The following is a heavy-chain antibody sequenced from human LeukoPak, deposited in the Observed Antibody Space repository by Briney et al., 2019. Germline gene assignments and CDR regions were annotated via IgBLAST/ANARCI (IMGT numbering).Heavy chain of an antibody. D-gene: IGHD3-16*01. CDR3: ARMARGVYYYGMDV. V-gene: IGHV3-53*01. J-gene: IGHJ6*02. CDR1: GFTVSSNY. CDR2: IYSGGST. Sequence: HPGGSLRLSCAASGFTVSSNYMSWVRQAPGKGLEWVSVIYSGGSTYYADSVKGRFTISRDNSKNTLYLQMNSLRAEDTAVYYCARMARGVYYYGMDVWGQGTTVTVSS.